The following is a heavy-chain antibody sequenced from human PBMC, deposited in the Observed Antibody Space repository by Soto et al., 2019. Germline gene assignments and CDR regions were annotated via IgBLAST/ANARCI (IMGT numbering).Heavy chain of an antibody. Sequence: QVPLVQSGAEVKKPGASVKVSCKASGYTFTSYGISWVRQAPGQGLEWMGWISAYNGNTNYAQKLQGRVTMTTDTSTSTAYMELRSLRSDDTAVYYCARDAPQYYDSSGTFDYWGQGTLVTVSS. D-gene: IGHD3-22*01. CDR2: ISAYNGNT. J-gene: IGHJ4*02. V-gene: IGHV1-18*01. CDR3: ARDAPQYYDSSGTFDY. CDR1: GYTFTSYG.